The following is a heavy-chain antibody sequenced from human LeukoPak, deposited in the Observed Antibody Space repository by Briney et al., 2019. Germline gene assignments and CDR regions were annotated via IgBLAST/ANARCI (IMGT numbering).Heavy chain of an antibody. Sequence: HPGGSLRLSCAASGFTFSSNGMSWVRQAPGKGLEWVSAISTSGGSTYYADSVKGRFTISRDNSKNTLYLQMNSLRAEDTAVYYCARRSGIAVAGAFDYWGQGTLVTVSS. V-gene: IGHV3-23*01. J-gene: IGHJ4*02. CDR1: GFTFSSNG. CDR3: ARRSGIAVAGAFDY. D-gene: IGHD6-19*01. CDR2: ISTSGGST.